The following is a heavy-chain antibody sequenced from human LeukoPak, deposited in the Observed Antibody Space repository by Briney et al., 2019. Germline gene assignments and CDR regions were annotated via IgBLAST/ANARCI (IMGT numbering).Heavy chain of an antibody. CDR1: GYTFTSYY. CDR3: ARDQYYYGSGSYAFDI. J-gene: IGHJ3*02. D-gene: IGHD3-10*01. V-gene: IGHV1-46*01. Sequence: ASVKVSCKASGYTFTSYYMHWVRQAPGQGLEWMGIINPSGGSTSYAQKFQGRVTMTRDTSKNQFSLKLSSVTAADTAVYYCARDQYYYGSGSYAFDIWGQGTMVTVSS. CDR2: INPSGGST.